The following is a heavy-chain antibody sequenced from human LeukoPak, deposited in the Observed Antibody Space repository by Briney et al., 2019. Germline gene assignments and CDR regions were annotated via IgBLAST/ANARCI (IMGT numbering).Heavy chain of an antibody. CDR2: INHSGST. D-gene: IGHD2-21*01. Sequence: PSETLPLTCAVYGGSFSGYSWRWIRQPPGKGLEWIGEINHSGSTNYNPSLKSRVTIPVDTSKNQSSLKLSSVTAADPPVYYCASDWSRFDPWGQGTLVTVSS. V-gene: IGHV4-34*01. CDR3: ASDWSRFDP. J-gene: IGHJ5*02. CDR1: GGSFSGYS.